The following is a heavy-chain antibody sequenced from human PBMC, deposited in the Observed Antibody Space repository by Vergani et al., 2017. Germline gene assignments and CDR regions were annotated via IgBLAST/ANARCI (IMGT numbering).Heavy chain of an antibody. V-gene: IGHV4-4*02. D-gene: IGHD2-15*01. CDR1: GDSFRSNKW. CDR3: ARDPKSYCSGGSCFSVWGAFDI. Sequence: QLQESGPGLVKPSATLSLTCAVSGDSFRSNKWWTWVRQSPGKTLEWIGEISHSGSTNYNPSLKGRVTLSLDTSKNQFSLRLSSVTAADTAVYYCARDPKSYCSGGSCFSVWGAFDIWGRGTTVTVSS. J-gene: IGHJ3*02. CDR2: ISHSGST.